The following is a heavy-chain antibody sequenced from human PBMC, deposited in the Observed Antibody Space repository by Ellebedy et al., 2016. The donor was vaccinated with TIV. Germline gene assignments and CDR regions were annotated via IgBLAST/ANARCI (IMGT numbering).Heavy chain of an antibody. J-gene: IGHJ3*02. CDR3: ADDPWGVGPAFDI. CDR2: ISDSGSTT. D-gene: IGHD1-26*01. CDR1: GFTFSNNA. V-gene: IGHV3-23*01. Sequence: GESLKISCVASGFTFSNNAMSWVRQAPGKGLEWVSAISDSGSTTYYADSVKGRFTISRDNSKNTLYLRMDGLRVEDTAIYYCADDPWGVGPAFDIWGQGTMVTVSS.